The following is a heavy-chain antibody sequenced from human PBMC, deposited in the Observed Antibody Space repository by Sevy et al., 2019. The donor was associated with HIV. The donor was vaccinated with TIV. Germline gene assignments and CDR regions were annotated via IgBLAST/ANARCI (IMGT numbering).Heavy chain of an antibody. CDR3: ARGGTYCTNGVCYGGWFDP. Sequence: GGSLRLSCAASGFTFSRYWMSWVRQAPGKGLEWVANIKQDGSEKYYVDSVKGRFTISRDNAKNSLYLQMNSLRSEDTAVYYCARGGTYCTNGVCYGGWFDPWGQGTLVTVSS. D-gene: IGHD2-8*01. CDR1: GFTFSRYW. CDR2: IKQDGSEK. J-gene: IGHJ5*02. V-gene: IGHV3-7*04.